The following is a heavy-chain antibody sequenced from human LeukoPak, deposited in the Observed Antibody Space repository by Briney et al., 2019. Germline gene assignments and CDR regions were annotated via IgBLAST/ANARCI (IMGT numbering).Heavy chain of an antibody. D-gene: IGHD6-13*01. Sequence: PGGSLRLSCAASGFTFDDYAMHWVRQAPGKGLEWVSGISWNSGSIGYADSVKGRFTISRDNAKHSLYLQMNSLRAEDTALYYCAKDSGQQLGSYFSGNYMDVWGKGTTVTVSS. CDR2: ISWNSGSI. V-gene: IGHV3-9*01. J-gene: IGHJ6*03. CDR1: GFTFDDYA. CDR3: AKDSGQQLGSYFSGNYMDV.